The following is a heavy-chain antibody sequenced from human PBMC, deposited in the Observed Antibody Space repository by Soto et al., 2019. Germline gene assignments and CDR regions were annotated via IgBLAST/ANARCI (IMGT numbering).Heavy chain of an antibody. D-gene: IGHD3-22*01. CDR1: GSTFTGYY. Sequence: GASVKVSCKASGSTFTGYYMHWVRQAPGQGLEWMGWLNPNSGGTNYAQKFQGRVTMTRDTSISTAYMELSRLRSDDTAVYYCARENVPYYYDSSGFSSGYGMDVWGQGTTVTVSS. CDR2: LNPNSGGT. J-gene: IGHJ6*02. V-gene: IGHV1-2*02. CDR3: ARENVPYYYDSSGFSSGYGMDV.